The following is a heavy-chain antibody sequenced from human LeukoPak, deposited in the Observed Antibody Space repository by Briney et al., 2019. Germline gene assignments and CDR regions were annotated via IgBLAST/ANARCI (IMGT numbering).Heavy chain of an antibody. CDR1: GFIFSSYA. Sequence: GGSLRLSCAASGFIFSSYAMSWVRQAPGKGLEWVSAISGSGGSTYYADSVKGRFTISRDNSKNTLYLQMNSLRAEDTAVYYCAKQFGSGYYYGAFDIWGQGTMVTLSS. J-gene: IGHJ3*02. CDR2: ISGSGGST. CDR3: AKQFGSGYYYGAFDI. D-gene: IGHD3-22*01. V-gene: IGHV3-23*01.